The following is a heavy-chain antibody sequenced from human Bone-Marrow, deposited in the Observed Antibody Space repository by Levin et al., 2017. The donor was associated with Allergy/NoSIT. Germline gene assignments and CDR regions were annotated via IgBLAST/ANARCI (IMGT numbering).Heavy chain of an antibody. CDR1: GFTFTNHW. Sequence: GESLKISCQGSGFTFTNHWINWVRQMPGKGLEWMGRIDASDSYTNYSPSFEGHVTMSVDRSISTAYLQWSSLKASDSAIYYCAKNVRAGGYYYHYLGVWGKGTAV. V-gene: IGHV5-10-1*01. CDR3: AKNVRAGGYYYHYLGV. CDR2: IDASDSYT. J-gene: IGHJ6*03.